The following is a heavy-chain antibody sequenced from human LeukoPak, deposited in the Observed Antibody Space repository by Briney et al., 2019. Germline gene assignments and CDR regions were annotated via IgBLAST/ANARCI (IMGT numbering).Heavy chain of an antibody. J-gene: IGHJ4*02. Sequence: PSETLSLTCTVSGGSISSYYWSWIRQPPGKGLEWIGYIYYSGSTNYNPSLKSRVTISVDTSKNQFSLKLSSVTAADTAVYYCASLPDYYGSGSYYNLRGGDYWGQGTLVTVSS. D-gene: IGHD3-10*01. CDR1: GGSISSYY. CDR3: ASLPDYYGSGSYYNLRGGDY. V-gene: IGHV4-59*08. CDR2: IYYSGST.